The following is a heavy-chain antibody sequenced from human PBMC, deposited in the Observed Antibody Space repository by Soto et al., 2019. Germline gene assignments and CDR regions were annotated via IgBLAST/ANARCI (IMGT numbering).Heavy chain of an antibody. V-gene: IGHV4-30-2*01. CDR1: VDSISSGGYS. D-gene: IGHD3-22*01. J-gene: IGHJ4*02. Sequence: QLQLQESGSGLVKPSQTLSLTCAVSVDSISSGGYSWNWIRQPPGKGLEWIGYIYHSGGTDYNPSLKSRVTITVDSSNNQFSLKLNSVTAADTAVYYCARDSRSGYYLEYWGQGTLVTVSS. CDR3: ARDSRSGYYLEY. CDR2: IYHSGGT.